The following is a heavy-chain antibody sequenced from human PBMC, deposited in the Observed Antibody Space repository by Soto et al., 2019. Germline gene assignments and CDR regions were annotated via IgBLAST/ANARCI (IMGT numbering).Heavy chain of an antibody. CDR3: ARASGYSGYGGYYYYYYGMDV. V-gene: IGHV1-2*04. J-gene: IGHJ6*02. D-gene: IGHD5-12*01. CDR2: INPNSGGT. Sequence: GASVKVSCKASGYTFTGYYMHWLRQSPGQGLEWMGWINPNSGGTNYAQKFQGWVTMTRDTSISTAYMELSRLRSDDTAVYYCARASGYSGYGGYYYYYYGMDVWGQGTTVTVSS. CDR1: GYTFTGYY.